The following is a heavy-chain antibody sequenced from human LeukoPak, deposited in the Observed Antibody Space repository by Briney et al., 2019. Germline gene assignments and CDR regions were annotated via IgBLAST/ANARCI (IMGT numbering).Heavy chain of an antibody. CDR1: GYTFTSYG. V-gene: IGHV1-18*01. CDR3: ARDWAPLSGNYYDAWFDP. J-gene: IGHJ5*02. CDR2: ISADNGNT. Sequence: ASVTVSCTASGYTFTSYGISWVRQAPGQGLEWMGWISADNGNTKYAQKLQGRVTMTTDTSTSTAYMELRSLRSDGTAVYYCARDWAPLSGNYYDAWFDPWGQGTLVTVSS. D-gene: IGHD1-26*01.